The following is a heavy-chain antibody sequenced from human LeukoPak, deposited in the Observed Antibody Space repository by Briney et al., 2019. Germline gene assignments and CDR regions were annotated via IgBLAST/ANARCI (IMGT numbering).Heavy chain of an antibody. V-gene: IGHV3-30-3*01. Sequence: PGGSLRLSCAASGFTFSSYAMHWVRQAPGKGLEWVAIISYDGSNKYYADSVKGRFTISRDNSKNTLYLQMNSLSVEDTAVYYCARGSGSSSWNPDYFYYGMDVWGQGTTVTVSS. D-gene: IGHD6-13*01. CDR3: ARGSGSSSWNPDYFYYGMDV. J-gene: IGHJ6*02. CDR1: GFTFSSYA. CDR2: ISYDGSNK.